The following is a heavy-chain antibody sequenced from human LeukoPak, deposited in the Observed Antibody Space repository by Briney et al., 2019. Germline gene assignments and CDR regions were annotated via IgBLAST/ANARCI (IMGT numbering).Heavy chain of an antibody. CDR1: GYTFTSYG. Sequence: ASVKVSCKASGYTFTSYGISWVRQAPGQGLEWMGWISAYNGNTNYAQKFQGRVTITTDESTSTAYMELSSLRSEDTAVYYCARVKDYYDSSGLQNRYYFDYWGQGTLVTVSS. CDR2: ISAYNGNT. D-gene: IGHD3-22*01. J-gene: IGHJ4*02. CDR3: ARVKDYYDSSGLQNRYYFDY. V-gene: IGHV1-18*01.